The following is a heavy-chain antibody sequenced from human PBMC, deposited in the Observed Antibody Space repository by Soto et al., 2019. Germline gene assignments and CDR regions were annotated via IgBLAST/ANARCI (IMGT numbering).Heavy chain of an antibody. CDR3: AKVRYGDHGYFQH. Sequence: EVQLLESGGGLVQPGGSLRLSCAASGFTFSSYAMSWVRQAPGKGLEWVSAISGSGGSTYYADSVKGRFTIPRDNSKNTLYLQMNILRAEDTAVYYCAKVRYGDHGYFQHWGQGTLVTVSS. V-gene: IGHV3-23*01. J-gene: IGHJ1*01. CDR1: GFTFSSYA. CDR2: ISGSGGST. D-gene: IGHD4-17*01.